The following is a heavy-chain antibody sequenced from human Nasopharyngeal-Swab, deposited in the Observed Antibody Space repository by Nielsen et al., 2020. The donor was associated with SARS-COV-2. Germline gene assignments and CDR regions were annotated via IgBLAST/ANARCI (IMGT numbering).Heavy chain of an antibody. CDR3: ARGRVSYSSSSALAY. J-gene: IGHJ4*02. CDR1: GYIFKSYV. D-gene: IGHD6-6*01. CDR2: NNPYNVNT. Sequence: ASVSVSCKVSGYIFKSYVIHWVRQAPGQGLEWMGWNNPYNVNTDSGQQHQDRVTMTTDTSTGTAYMELGSLRSDDTAIYYCARGRVSYSSSSALAYWGQGALVSVSS. V-gene: IGHV1-18*04.